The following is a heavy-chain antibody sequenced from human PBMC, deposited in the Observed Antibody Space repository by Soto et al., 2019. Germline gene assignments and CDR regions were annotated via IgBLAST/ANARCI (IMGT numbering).Heavy chain of an antibody. Sequence: QLQLQESGPGLVKPSETLSLTCTVSGGSISSSSYYWGWIRQPPGKGLEWIGSIYYSGSTYYNPSLKSRVTISVDTSKNQFSLKLSSVAAADTAVYYCVTGPMDWLYDMTTSDYWGQGTLVTVSS. J-gene: IGHJ4*02. CDR2: IYYSGST. V-gene: IGHV4-39*01. CDR1: GGSISSSSYY. CDR3: VTGPMDWLYDMTTSDY. D-gene: IGHD3-9*01.